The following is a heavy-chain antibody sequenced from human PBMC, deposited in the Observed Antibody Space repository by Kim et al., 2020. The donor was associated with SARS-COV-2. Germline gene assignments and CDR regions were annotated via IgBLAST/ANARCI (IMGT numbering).Heavy chain of an antibody. V-gene: IGHV3-11*01. D-gene: IGHD3-10*01. J-gene: IGHJ4*02. Sequence: DAVKRRFTISRDNAKNSLSLQVNSLRVEDTAVYYCARARTGRFGESHYFDYWGQGTLVTVPS. CDR3: ARARTGRFGESHYFDY.